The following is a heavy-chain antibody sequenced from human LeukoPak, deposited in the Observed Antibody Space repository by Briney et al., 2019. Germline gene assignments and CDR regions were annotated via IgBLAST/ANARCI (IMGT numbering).Heavy chain of an antibody. J-gene: IGHJ4*02. V-gene: IGHV3-48*01. CDR1: GFTFSSYS. CDR3: AREHTPYGSGCTAAY. Sequence: GGSLRLSCAASGFTFSSYSMNWVRQAPGKGLEWVSYISSSSSTIYYADSVKGRFTISRDNAKNSLYLQMNSLRAEDTAVYYCAREHTPYGSGCTAAYWGQGTLVTVSS. D-gene: IGHD6-19*01. CDR2: ISSSSSTI.